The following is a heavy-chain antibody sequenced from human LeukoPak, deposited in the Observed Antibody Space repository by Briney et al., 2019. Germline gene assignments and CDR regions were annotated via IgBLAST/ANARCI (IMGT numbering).Heavy chain of an antibody. Sequence: GGSLRLSCAASGFTFTNYWMSWVRQAPGKGLELVANIKQDRSEKYYVDSVKGRFTISRDNAKNSLYLQMNSLRDEDTAVYYCARDTLVYADSPDAFDIWGQGTMVTVSS. D-gene: IGHD4-17*01. CDR3: ARDTLVYADSPDAFDI. J-gene: IGHJ3*02. CDR1: GFTFTNYW. V-gene: IGHV3-7*01. CDR2: IKQDRSEK.